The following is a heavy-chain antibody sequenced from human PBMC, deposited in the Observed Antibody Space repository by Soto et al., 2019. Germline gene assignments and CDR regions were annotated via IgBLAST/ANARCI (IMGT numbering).Heavy chain of an antibody. D-gene: IGHD2-2*01. Sequence: SQTLSLTCAISGDSVSSNSAAWNWIRQSPSRGLEWLGRTYYRSQWYNDYAVSVKSRITINPDTSKNQFSLQLNSVTPEDTAVYYCANPPRDCDNTRCPHSFDYWGPGTLVTVSS. CDR3: ANPPRDCDNTRCPHSFDY. V-gene: IGHV6-1*01. J-gene: IGHJ4*02. CDR2: TYYRSQWYN. CDR1: GDSVSSNSAA.